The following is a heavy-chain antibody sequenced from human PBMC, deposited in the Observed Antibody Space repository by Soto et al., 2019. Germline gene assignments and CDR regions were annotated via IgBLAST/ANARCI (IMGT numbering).Heavy chain of an antibody. Sequence: GGSLRLSCAASGFTVSSNYLSWVRQAPGKGLEWVSVIFSADNTHYADSVKGRFTVSRDNSKNTVFLQMNSLRAEDTAVYYCAITGAGYYIVWGQGTPVTVSS. CDR1: GFTVSSNY. CDR3: AITGAGYYIV. D-gene: IGHD3-3*01. CDR2: IFSADNT. J-gene: IGHJ4*02. V-gene: IGHV3-53*01.